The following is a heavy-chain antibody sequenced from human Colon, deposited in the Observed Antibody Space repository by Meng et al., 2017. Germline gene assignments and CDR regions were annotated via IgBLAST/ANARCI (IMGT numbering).Heavy chain of an antibody. V-gene: IGHV7-4-1*02. CDR3: ARGGSRTSNLNFDY. D-gene: IGHD2-2*01. Sequence: QVQLVQSGSELKKPGASVKVSCKASGYTLTTYDINWVRQAPGQGLEWMGWISANSGNPMSAEGFTGRFVFSLDTSVSTAYLQISGLKADDTAVYYCARGGSRTSNLNFDYWGQGTLVTVSS. J-gene: IGHJ4*02. CDR2: ISANSGNP. CDR1: GYTLTTYD.